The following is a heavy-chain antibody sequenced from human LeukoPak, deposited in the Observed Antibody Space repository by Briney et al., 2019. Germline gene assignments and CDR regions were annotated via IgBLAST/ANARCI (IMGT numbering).Heavy chain of an antibody. J-gene: IGHJ1*01. Sequence: GGSLRLSCAASGFTFSSYAMSWVRQAPGKGLEWVSAISGSGGSTYYADSVKGRFTISGDNSKNTLYLQMNSLRAEDTAVYYCAKGSGSSSWYEYFQHWGQGTLVTVSS. V-gene: IGHV3-23*01. D-gene: IGHD6-13*01. CDR3: AKGSGSSSWYEYFQH. CDR2: ISGSGGST. CDR1: GFTFSSYA.